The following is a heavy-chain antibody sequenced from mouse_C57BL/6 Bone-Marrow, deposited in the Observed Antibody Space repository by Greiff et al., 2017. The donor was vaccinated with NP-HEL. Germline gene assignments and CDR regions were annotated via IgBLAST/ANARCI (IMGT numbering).Heavy chain of an antibody. D-gene: IGHD2-2*01. J-gene: IGHJ2*01. CDR1: GYTFTDYN. CDR2: INPNNGGT. V-gene: IGHV1-18*01. CDR3: ARENYGYDGYYFDY. Sequence: EVKLQESGPELVKPGASVKIPCKASGYTFTDYNMDWVKQSHGKSLEWIGDINPNNGGTIYNQKFKGKATLTVDKSSSTAYMKLRSLTSEDTAVYYCARENYGYDGYYFDYWGQGTTLTVSS.